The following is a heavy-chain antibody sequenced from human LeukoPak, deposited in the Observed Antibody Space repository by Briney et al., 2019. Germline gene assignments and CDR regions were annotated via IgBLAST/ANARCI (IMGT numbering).Heavy chain of an antibody. D-gene: IGHD1-26*01. V-gene: IGHV6-1*01. CDR3: TRDGSPSQGYFDL. CDR1: GDSVSNNIAT. Sequence: SQTLSLTCAISGDSVSNNIATWNWIRQSPSRGLEWLGRTYYRSKWYNDYAVSVKSRISINPDTSKNQFSLQLNSVTPEDTAVYYCTRDGSPSQGYFDLWGRGTLVTVSS. J-gene: IGHJ2*01. CDR2: TYYRSKWYN.